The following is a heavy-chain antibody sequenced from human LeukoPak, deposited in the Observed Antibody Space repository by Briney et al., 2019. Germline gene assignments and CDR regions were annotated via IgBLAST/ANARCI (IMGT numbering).Heavy chain of an antibody. J-gene: IGHJ4*02. CDR3: ARVAEAAALDS. V-gene: IGHV3-21*06. Sequence: GGSLRLSCAASGFTFSTYSMNWVRQAPGKGLEWVSSISSNSRYIYYADSMRGRFTVSRDNAKNSLYLQLNSLKPKDTAVYYCARVAEAAALDSWGQGTLVTVSS. CDR2: ISSNSRYI. CDR1: GFTFSTYS. D-gene: IGHD6-13*01.